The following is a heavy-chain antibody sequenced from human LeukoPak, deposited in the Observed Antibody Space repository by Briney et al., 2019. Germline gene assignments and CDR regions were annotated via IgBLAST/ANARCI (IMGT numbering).Heavy chain of an antibody. CDR1: GGSISSSSYY. CDR3: ARLNGFVLDY. CDR2: IYYSGST. J-gene: IGHJ4*02. Sequence: SETLSLTCTVSGGSISSSSYYWGWIRQPPGKGLEWIGSIYYSGSTYYNPSLKSRVTISVDTSKNQFSLKLSSVTAADTAVYYCARLNGFVLDYWGRGTLVTVSS. V-gene: IGHV4-39*01.